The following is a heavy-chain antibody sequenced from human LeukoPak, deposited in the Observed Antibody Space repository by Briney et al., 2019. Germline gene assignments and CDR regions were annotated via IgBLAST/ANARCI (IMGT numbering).Heavy chain of an antibody. V-gene: IGHV3-23*01. D-gene: IGHD3-3*01. J-gene: IGHJ4*02. Sequence: GASLRLSCAASGFTFSSYAMSWVRQAPGKGLEWVSAVSGSGGSTYYADSVKGRFTISRDNPKNTLYLQMNSLRAEDTAVYYCAKDGRRYDFWSGSDYWGQGTLVTVSS. CDR2: VSGSGGST. CDR3: AKDGRRYDFWSGSDY. CDR1: GFTFSSYA.